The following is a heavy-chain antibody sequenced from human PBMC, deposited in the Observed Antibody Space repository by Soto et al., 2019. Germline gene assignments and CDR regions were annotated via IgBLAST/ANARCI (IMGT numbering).Heavy chain of an antibody. CDR2: MSGSGASI. V-gene: IGHV3-23*01. Sequence: EVQLLESGGGLVQSGESLTLSCVASQFTFNIDAMTWVRQAPGKGLEWVSSMSGSGASIYYADSAKGRFTISRDKSKKTLYLQMNSLRAEDTAVYWCARDNWNGAYYGLDVWGQGTTVTVS. CDR1: QFTFNIDA. J-gene: IGHJ6*02. CDR3: ARDNWNGAYYGLDV. D-gene: IGHD1-20*01.